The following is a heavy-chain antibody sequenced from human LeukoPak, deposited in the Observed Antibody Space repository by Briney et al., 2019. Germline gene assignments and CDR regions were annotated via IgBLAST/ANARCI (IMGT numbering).Heavy chain of an antibody. J-gene: IGHJ5*02. Sequence: PGGSLRPSCAASGFTFSSYSMNWVRQAPGKGLEWVSSISSSSSYIYYADSVKGRFTISRDNAKNSLYLQMNSLRAEDTAVYYCARAPSSSGYNWFDRWGQGTLVTVSS. D-gene: IGHD6-13*01. V-gene: IGHV3-21*01. CDR1: GFTFSSYS. CDR2: ISSSSSYI. CDR3: ARAPSSSGYNWFDR.